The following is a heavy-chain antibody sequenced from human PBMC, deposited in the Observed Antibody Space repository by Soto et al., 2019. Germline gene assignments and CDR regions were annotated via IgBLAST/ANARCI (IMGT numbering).Heavy chain of an antibody. Sequence: ASVKVSCKASGYTFTSYYMHWVRQAPGQGLEWMGIINPSGGSTSYAQKFQGRVTMTRDTSTSTVYMELSSLRSEDTAVYYCARAYYYASSGYAPAFDIWGQGTMVTVSS. CDR3: ARAYYYASSGYAPAFDI. CDR1: GYTFTSYY. D-gene: IGHD3-22*01. V-gene: IGHV1-46*01. J-gene: IGHJ3*02. CDR2: INPSGGST.